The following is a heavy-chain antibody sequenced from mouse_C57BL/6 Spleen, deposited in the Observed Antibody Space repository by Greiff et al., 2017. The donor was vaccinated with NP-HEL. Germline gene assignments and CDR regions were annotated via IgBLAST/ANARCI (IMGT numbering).Heavy chain of an antibody. J-gene: IGHJ2*01. CDR3: ARDYDGYYHYFDH. D-gene: IGHD2-3*01. CDR1: GFTFSSYA. V-gene: IGHV5-4*01. Sequence: DVMLVESGGGLVKPGGSLKLSCAASGFTFSSYAMSWVRQTPEKRLEWVATISDGGSYTYYPDNVKGRFTISRDNAKNNLYLQMSHLKSEDTAMYYCARDYDGYYHYFDHWGQGTTLTVSS. CDR2: ISDGGSYT.